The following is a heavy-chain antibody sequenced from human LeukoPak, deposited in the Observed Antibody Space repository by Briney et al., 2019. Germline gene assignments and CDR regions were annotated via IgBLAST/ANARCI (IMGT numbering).Heavy chain of an antibody. D-gene: IGHD1-26*01. CDR3: AKDSMGIVGAEDAFDI. V-gene: IGHV3-23*01. Sequence: GGSLRLSCAASGFTVSNNYMTWVRQAPGKGLEWVSAISGSGDSTYYADSVKGRFTISRDNSKNTLYLQMNSLRAEDTAVYYCAKDSMGIVGAEDAFDIWGQGTMVTVSS. CDR2: ISGSGDST. J-gene: IGHJ3*02. CDR1: GFTVSNNY.